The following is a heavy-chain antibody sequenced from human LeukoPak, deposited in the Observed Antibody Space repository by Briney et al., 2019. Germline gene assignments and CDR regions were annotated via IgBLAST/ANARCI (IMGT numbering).Heavy chain of an antibody. CDR3: ARARKFRRTTVTTLDY. Sequence: GGSLRLSCAASGFTFDDYGMSWVRQAPGKGLEWVSGINWSGGSTGYADSVKGRFTISRDNAKNSLYLQMNSLRAEDTALYYCARARKFRRTTVTTLDYWGQGTLVTVSS. J-gene: IGHJ4*02. V-gene: IGHV3-20*04. CDR2: INWSGGST. D-gene: IGHD4-17*01. CDR1: GFTFDDYG.